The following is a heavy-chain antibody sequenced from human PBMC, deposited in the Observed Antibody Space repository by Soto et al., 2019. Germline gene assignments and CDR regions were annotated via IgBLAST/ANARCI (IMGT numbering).Heavy chain of an antibody. Sequence: ASVKVSCKASGYTFTSYGISWVRQAPGQGLEWMGWISAYNGNTNYAQKLQGRVTMTTDTSISTAYMELRRLRSDDTAVYYCARDQVVATILYYYYYGMDVWGQGTTVTVSS. CDR1: GYTFTSYG. CDR2: ISAYNGNT. V-gene: IGHV1-18*01. CDR3: ARDQVVATILYYYYYGMDV. J-gene: IGHJ6*02. D-gene: IGHD5-12*01.